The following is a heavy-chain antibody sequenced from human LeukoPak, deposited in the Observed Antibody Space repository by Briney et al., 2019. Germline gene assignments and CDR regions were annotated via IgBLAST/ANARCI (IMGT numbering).Heavy chain of an antibody. J-gene: IGHJ4*02. D-gene: IGHD6-13*01. CDR2: IRYDGSNK. V-gene: IGHV3-30*02. CDR3: AKDRSPQPWACYFDY. Sequence: PGGSLRLSCAASGFTFSSYGMHWVRQAPGKGLEWVAFIRYDGSNKYYADSVKGRFTISRDNSKNTLYLQMNSLRAEDTAVYYCAKDRSPQPWACYFDYWGQGILVTVSS. CDR1: GFTFSSYG.